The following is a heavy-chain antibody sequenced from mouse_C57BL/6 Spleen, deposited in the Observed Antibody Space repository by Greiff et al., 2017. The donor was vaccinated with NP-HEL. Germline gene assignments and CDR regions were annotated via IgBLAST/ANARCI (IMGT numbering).Heavy chain of an antibody. CDR3: ARFAYYSLDY. CDR2: IDPSDSYT. Sequence: VQLQQPGAELVMPGASVKLSCKASGYTFTSYWMHWVKQRPGQGLEWIGEIDPSDSYTNYNQKFKGKSTLTVDKSSSTAYMQLSSLTSEDSAVYYCARFAYYSLDYWGQGTTLTVSS. V-gene: IGHV1-69*01. D-gene: IGHD2-12*01. CDR1: GYTFTSYW. J-gene: IGHJ2*01.